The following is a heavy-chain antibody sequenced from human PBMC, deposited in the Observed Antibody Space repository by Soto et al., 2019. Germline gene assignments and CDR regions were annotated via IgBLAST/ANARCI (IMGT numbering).Heavy chain of an antibody. V-gene: IGHV3-33*01. CDR3: ARVGDDAFDS. Sequence: QVQLVESGGGVVQPGRSLRLSCAASGFTFSSYGMHWVRQAPGKGLEWVAVIWYDGSNKYYADSVKGRLTISRDNSKNTLYLQMNSLRAEDTDVYYCARVGDDAFDSWGQGTMVTVSS. CDR2: IWYDGSNK. CDR1: GFTFSSYG. J-gene: IGHJ3*02.